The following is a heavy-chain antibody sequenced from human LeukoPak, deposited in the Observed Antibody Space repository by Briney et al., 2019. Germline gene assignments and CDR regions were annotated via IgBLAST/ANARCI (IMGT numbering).Heavy chain of an antibody. J-gene: IGHJ4*02. CDR1: GGSFSGYY. CDR2: INHSGST. V-gene: IGHV4-34*01. CDR3: ARGRYYYDSSGYSKVGKTFDY. D-gene: IGHD3-22*01. Sequence: SETLSLTCAVYGGSFSGYYWSWIRQPPGKGLEWIGEINHSGSTNYNPSLTSRVTISVDTSKNQFSLKLSSVTAADTAVYYCARGRYYYDSSGYSKVGKTFDYWGQGTLVTVSS.